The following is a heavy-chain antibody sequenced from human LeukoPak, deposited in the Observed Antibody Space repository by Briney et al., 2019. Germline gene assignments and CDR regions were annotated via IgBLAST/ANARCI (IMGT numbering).Heavy chain of an antibody. CDR2: IYTSGST. D-gene: IGHD2-2*01. CDR3: AREVGNIVVVPAAPLGPWFGY. J-gene: IGHJ4*02. V-gene: IGHV4-4*07. Sequence: PSETLSLTCAAYGGSFSGYYWSWIRQPAGKGLEWIGRIYTSGSTNYNPSLKSRVTMSVDTSKNQFSLKLSSVTAADTAVYYCAREVGNIVVVPAAPLGPWFGYWGQGTLVTVSS. CDR1: GGSFSGYY.